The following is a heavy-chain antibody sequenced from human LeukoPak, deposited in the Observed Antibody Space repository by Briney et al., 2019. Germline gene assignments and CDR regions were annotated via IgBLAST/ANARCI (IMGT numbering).Heavy chain of an antibody. CDR2: IYSGGSP. Sequence: GGSLRLSCAASGFTVSSNDMSWVRQAPGKGLEWVSVIYSGGSPYYADSVKGRFTISRDNSKNTLYLQMNSLGAEDTAVYYCAKQEDIWFGELLPVDYWGQGTLVTVSS. CDR1: GFTVSSND. V-gene: IGHV3-53*01. CDR3: AKQEDIWFGELLPVDY. J-gene: IGHJ4*02. D-gene: IGHD3-10*01.